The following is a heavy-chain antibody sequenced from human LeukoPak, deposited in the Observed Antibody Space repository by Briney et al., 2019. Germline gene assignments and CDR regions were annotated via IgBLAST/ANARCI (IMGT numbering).Heavy chain of an antibody. CDR1: GGSFSGYY. D-gene: IGHD3-10*01. V-gene: IGHV4-34*01. J-gene: IGHJ4*02. Sequence: SETLSLTCAVYGGSFSGYYWSWIRQPPGKGLEWIGEINHSGSTNYNPSLKSRVTISVDTSKNQFSLKPSSVTAADTAVYYCARGRITMVRGVIPFDYWGQGTLVTVSS. CDR3: ARGRITMVRGVIPFDY. CDR2: INHSGST.